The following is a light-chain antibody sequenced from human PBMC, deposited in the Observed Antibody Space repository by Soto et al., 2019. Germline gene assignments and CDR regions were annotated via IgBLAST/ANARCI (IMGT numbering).Light chain of an antibody. CDR2: TAS. Sequence: AIRMTQSPSSFSASTGDRVTITCRASQGISSNLAWYHVKPGNAPRLLIYTASYLESGVPSRFIGSGSGTDFTLTISSLQSEDFAVYYCQQYFSSPLTFGGGTKVEIK. CDR1: QGISSN. J-gene: IGKJ4*01. CDR3: QQYFSSPLT. V-gene: IGKV1-8*01.